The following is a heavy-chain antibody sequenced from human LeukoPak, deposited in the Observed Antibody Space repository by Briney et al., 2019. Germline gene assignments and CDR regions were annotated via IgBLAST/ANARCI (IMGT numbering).Heavy chain of an antibody. V-gene: IGHV3-20*04. D-gene: IGHD3-10*01. CDR2: INWNGGST. J-gene: IGHJ4*02. Sequence: GGSLRLSCAASGFTFDDYGMSWVRQAPGKGLEWVSGINWNGGSTGYADSVKGRFTISRDNAKNSLYLQMNSLRAEDTALYYCAKDYFAAYGSGSYFRPDYWGQGTLVTVSS. CDR3: AKDYFAAYGSGSYFRPDY. CDR1: GFTFDDYG.